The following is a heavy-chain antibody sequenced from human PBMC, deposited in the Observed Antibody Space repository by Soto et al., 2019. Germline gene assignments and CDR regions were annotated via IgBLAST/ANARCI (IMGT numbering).Heavy chain of an antibody. J-gene: IGHJ4*02. V-gene: IGHV4-31*03. D-gene: IGHD1-26*01. CDR3: ARDHVVRGNYYDY. CDR1: GGSISSGCYY. Sequence: PSETLSLTSTVSGGSISSGCYYWNWIRQHPGKGLEWIGYIYYIGSTYYNPSLQGRVTMTTDTPTSTAYMELRSLRSDDTAVYYCARDHVVRGNYYDYWGQGTLVTVSS. CDR2: IYYIGST.